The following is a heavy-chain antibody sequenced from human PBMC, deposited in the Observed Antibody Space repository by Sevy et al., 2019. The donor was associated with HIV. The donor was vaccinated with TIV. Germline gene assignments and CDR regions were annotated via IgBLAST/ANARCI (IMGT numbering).Heavy chain of an antibody. CDR1: SGSISNYY. J-gene: IGHJ6*02. D-gene: IGHD6-6*01. CDR3: ARELHEYISFPKKRYYYYGMDV. V-gene: IGHV4-59*01. CDR2: MSYSGNT. Sequence: SETLSLTCTVSSGSISNYYCSWIRQPPGKGLEWIGYMSYSGNTDYNPSLKSRVTISIDTSKNQFSLKLSSVTAADTAVYYCARELHEYISFPKKRYYYYGMDVWGQGTTVTVSS.